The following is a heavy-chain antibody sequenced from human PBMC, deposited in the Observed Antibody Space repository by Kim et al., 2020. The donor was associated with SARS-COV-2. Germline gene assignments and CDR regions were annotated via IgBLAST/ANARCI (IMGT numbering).Heavy chain of an antibody. J-gene: IGHJ5*02. CDR1: GGSISSYY. Sequence: SQTLSLTCTVSGGSISSYYWSWIRQPPGKGLEWIGYIYYSGSTNYNPSLKSRVTISVDTSKNQFSLKLSSVTAADTAVYYCARHHSDYGSPLFDPWGQGTLVTVSS. V-gene: IGHV4-59*08. CDR2: IYYSGST. D-gene: IGHD4-17*01. CDR3: ARHHSDYGSPLFDP.